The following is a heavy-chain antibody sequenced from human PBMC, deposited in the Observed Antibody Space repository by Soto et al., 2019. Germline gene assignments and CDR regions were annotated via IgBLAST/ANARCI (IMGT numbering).Heavy chain of an antibody. CDR2: ISGSGSST. D-gene: IGHD6-19*01. V-gene: IGHV3-23*01. Sequence: EVQLLESGGGLVQPGGSLRLSCAASEFTFSSYAMSWVRQAPGKGLEWVSAISGSGSSTYYAHSVKGRFTISRDNSKNTVYLQMNSLIAEDTALSYCAKGYNSGWSFFDYWGQGTLVTVSS. J-gene: IGHJ4*02. CDR1: EFTFSSYA. CDR3: AKGYNSGWSFFDY.